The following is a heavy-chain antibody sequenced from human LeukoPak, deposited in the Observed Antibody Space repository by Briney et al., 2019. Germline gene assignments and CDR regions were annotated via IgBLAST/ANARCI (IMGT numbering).Heavy chain of an antibody. D-gene: IGHD5-18*01. CDR3: ARGALRLIQLWLRGYYYGMDV. CDR1: GGSFSGYY. Sequence: SETLSLTCAVYGGSFSGYYWSWIRQPPGKGLEWIGEINHSGSTNYNPSLKSRVTISVDTSKNQFSLRLSSVTAADTAVYYCARGALRLIQLWLRGYYYGMDVWGQGTTVTVSS. V-gene: IGHV4-34*01. CDR2: INHSGST. J-gene: IGHJ6*02.